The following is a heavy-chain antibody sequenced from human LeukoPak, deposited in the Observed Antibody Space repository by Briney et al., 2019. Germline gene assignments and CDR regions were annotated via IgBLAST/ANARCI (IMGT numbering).Heavy chain of an antibody. Sequence: GGSLRLSCAASGFTFTNYAMHWVRQAPGKGLEYVSAISYNGGSTYYADSVKGRFTISRDNSKNTLYLQMGSLIPEDMGVYYCARRFAAQLAFVDVWGKGTTVTISX. CDR3: ARRFAAQLAFVDV. CDR1: GFTFTNYA. V-gene: IGHV3-64*02. CDR2: ISYNGGST. D-gene: IGHD3-3*02. J-gene: IGHJ6*04.